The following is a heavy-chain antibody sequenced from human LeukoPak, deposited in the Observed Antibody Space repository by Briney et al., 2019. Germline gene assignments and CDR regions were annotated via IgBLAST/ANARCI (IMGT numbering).Heavy chain of an antibody. CDR3: ARGYYDSGGYYVWFGY. J-gene: IGHJ4*02. D-gene: IGHD3-22*01. CDR2: IYYSGST. CDR1: GGSISGYY. Sequence: SETLSLTCTVSGGSISGYYWSWIRHPPGKGLEGLGYIYYSGSTNCNPSLKSRVTISVDTSKNQFYLNLSSVTAADTAVYYCARGYYDSGGYYVWFGYWGQGTLVTVSS. V-gene: IGHV4-59*01.